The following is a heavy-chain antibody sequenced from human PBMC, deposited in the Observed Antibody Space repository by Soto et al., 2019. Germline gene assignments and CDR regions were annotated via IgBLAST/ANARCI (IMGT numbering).Heavy chain of an antibody. CDR3: ARRALSGDADY. V-gene: IGHV4-59*08. J-gene: IGHJ4*02. Sequence: SETLSLTCTVSGGSISSYYWSWIRQPPGKGLEWIGYIYYTGTTTYNPSIKSRVTISVDSSKNQFSLNLTSVSADDSAVYYCARRALSGDADYWGQGTLVTVSS. D-gene: IGHD2-21*01. CDR1: GGSISSYY. CDR2: IYYTGTT.